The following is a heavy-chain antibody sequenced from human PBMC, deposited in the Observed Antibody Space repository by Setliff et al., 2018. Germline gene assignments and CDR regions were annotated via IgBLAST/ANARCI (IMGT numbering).Heavy chain of an antibody. CDR2: IIPIFGSA. D-gene: IGHD3-9*01. Sequence: ASVKVSCKASRGTFSSYAMSWGRPAPGQGREWMGGIIPIFGSANYAQKFQGRVTITADESTSTAYMELSSLRSEDTAVYYCARVLEPNYDNLTGYYYYYYYGMDVWGQGTTVTVSS. CDR1: RGTFSSYA. V-gene: IGHV1-69*13. CDR3: ARVLEPNYDNLTGYYYYYYYGMDV. J-gene: IGHJ6*02.